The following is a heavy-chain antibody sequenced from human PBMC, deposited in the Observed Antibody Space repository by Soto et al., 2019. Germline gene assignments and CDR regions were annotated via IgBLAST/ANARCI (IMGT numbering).Heavy chain of an antibody. Sequence: QVQLQESGPGLVKPSQTLSLTCTVSGGSISSGGYYWSWIRQHPGKGLEWIGYIYYSGSTYYNPSLKSRVTISVDTSKNQFSLKLSSVTAADTAVYYCARDVIGVVPAATWALARQPNWFDPWGQGTLVTVSS. V-gene: IGHV4-31*03. CDR3: ARDVIGVVPAATWALARQPNWFDP. CDR1: GGSISSGGYY. D-gene: IGHD2-2*01. J-gene: IGHJ5*02. CDR2: IYYSGST.